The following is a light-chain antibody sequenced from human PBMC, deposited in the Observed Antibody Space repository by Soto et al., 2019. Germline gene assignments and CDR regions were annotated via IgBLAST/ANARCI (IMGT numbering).Light chain of an antibody. V-gene: IGLV2-23*02. CDR3: CSYAGSSTVYV. CDR1: SSDVGSYNL. J-gene: IGLJ1*01. CDR2: EVS. Sequence: QSVLTQPASVSGSPGQSINISCTGTSSDVGSYNLVSWYQQHPGKAPKHMIYEVSKRPSGVYNRFSGSKSGNTDALTISGLQAEDEADYYCCSYAGSSTVYVFGTGTKLTVL.